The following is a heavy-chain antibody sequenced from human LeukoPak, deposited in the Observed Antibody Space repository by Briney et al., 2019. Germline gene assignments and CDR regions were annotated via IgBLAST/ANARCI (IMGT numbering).Heavy chain of an antibody. D-gene: IGHD5-24*01. V-gene: IGHV4-59*01. Sequence: PSETLSLPCTVSGGSISNYYYWTWIRRPPGKGLEGIGHVYYTWSTNFNPSLKSRVTMSLDTSRNQFSLKLTALTAAETAVYCCARGAMATTPFFDYWGQGTLVTVSS. CDR2: VYYTWST. CDR3: ARGAMATTPFFDY. CDR1: GGSISNYY. J-gene: IGHJ4*02.